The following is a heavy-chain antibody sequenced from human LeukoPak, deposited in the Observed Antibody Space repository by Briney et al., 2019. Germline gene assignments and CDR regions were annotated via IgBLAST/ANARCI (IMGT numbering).Heavy chain of an antibody. D-gene: IGHD3-10*01. V-gene: IGHV4-30-4*08. CDR3: ARVFWSMVRGVHIDY. CDR1: GGSISSGDYY. J-gene: IGHJ4*02. Sequence: PSQTLSLTCTVSGGSISSGDYYWSWIRQPPGKGLEWIGYIYYSGSTYYNPSLKSRVTISVDTSKNQFSLKLSSVTAADTAVYYCARVFWSMVRGVHIDYWGQGTLVTVSS. CDR2: IYYSGST.